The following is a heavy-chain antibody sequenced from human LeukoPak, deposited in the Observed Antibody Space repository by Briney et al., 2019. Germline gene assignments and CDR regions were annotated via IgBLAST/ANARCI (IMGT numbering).Heavy chain of an antibody. CDR2: ISKEGNNK. D-gene: IGHD3-10*01. J-gene: IGHJ4*02. Sequence: AGTSLRLSCAASGFTFSDYAMHWVRQAPGKGLEWVAVISKEGNNKYYVDSVEGRFTISRDNSKNTLYLQMDSLRAEDTAVFYCARDHYYSSGTYQDYWGQGTLVTVSS. CDR1: GFTFSDYA. CDR3: ARDHYYSSGTYQDY. V-gene: IGHV3-30*03.